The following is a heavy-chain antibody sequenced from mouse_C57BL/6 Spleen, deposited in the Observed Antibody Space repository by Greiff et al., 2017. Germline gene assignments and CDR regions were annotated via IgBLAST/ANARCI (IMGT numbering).Heavy chain of an antibody. J-gene: IGHJ3*01. CDR2: IHPSDSDT. CDR3: ARRGGSSGYVLFAY. Sequence: QVQLQQPGAELVKPGASVKVSCKASGYTFTSYWMHWVKQRPGQGLEWIGRIHPSDSDTNYNQKFKGKATLTVDKSSSTAYMRLSSLTSEDSAVYYCARRGGSSGYVLFAYWGQGTLVTVSA. D-gene: IGHD3-2*02. V-gene: IGHV1-74*01. CDR1: GYTFTSYW.